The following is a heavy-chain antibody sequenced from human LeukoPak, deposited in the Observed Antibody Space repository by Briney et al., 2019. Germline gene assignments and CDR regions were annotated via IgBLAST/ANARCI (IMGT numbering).Heavy chain of an antibody. CDR3: IRTLIVATSPYMDV. D-gene: IGHD5-12*01. Sequence: GESLKISCAASGFTFSSYWMHWVRPAPGKGLVWVSRVNSDGTGTTYADSVEGRFTISRDNAKNTVYLQMNSLRAEDTAIYYCIRTLIVATSPYMDVWGKGTTVTVSS. J-gene: IGHJ6*03. CDR1: GFTFSSYW. CDR2: VNSDGTGT. V-gene: IGHV3-74*01.